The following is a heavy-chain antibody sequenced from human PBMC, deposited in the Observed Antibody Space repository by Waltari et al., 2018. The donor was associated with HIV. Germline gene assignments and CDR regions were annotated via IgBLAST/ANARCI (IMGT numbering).Heavy chain of an antibody. CDR3: ARDNYYDSSGPWYFDL. V-gene: IGHV1-69*08. J-gene: IGHJ2*01. Sequence: QVQLVQSGAEVKKPGSSVKVSCKTSGGTFNTYSVSWVRQAPGQGLEWMGKTNPFLGITTYEQKFQGRVTLSADKSTSTAYMELTSLKSEDTAVYYCARDNYYDSSGPWYFDLWGRGTLVIVSS. CDR1: GGTFNTYS. D-gene: IGHD3-22*01. CDR2: TNPFLGIT.